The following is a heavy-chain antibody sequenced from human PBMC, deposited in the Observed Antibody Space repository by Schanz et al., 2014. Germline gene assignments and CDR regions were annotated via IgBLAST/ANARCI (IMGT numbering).Heavy chain of an antibody. CDR1: GGTFNIYT. D-gene: IGHD4-17*01. J-gene: IGHJ4*02. V-gene: IGHV1-69*02. CDR3: ARGYGDSATDF. Sequence: QVQLVQSGAEVKKPGSSMKVSCKASGGTFNIYTINWVRQAPGQGLEWMGRIIPILGIANYAQKFQGRVTITADRSTSTAYMELSSLRSEDTAVYYCARGYGDSATDFWGQGTLVTVSS. CDR2: IIPILGIA.